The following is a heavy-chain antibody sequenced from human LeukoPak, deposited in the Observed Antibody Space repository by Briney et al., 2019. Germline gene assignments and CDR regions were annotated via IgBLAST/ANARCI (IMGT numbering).Heavy chain of an antibody. CDR2: ISSSGSTI. CDR1: GFTFTSYA. V-gene: IGHV3-48*03. CDR3: ARDGYYYYMDV. J-gene: IGHJ6*03. Sequence: GGSLRLSCAASGFTFTSYAMSWVRQAPGKGLEWVSYISSSGSTIYYADFVKGRFTISRDNAKNSLYLQMNSLRAEDTAVYYCARDGYYYYMDVWGKGTTVTISS.